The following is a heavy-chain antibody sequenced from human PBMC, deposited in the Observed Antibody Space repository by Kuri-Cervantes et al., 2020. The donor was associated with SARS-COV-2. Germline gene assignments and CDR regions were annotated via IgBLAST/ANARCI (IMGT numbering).Heavy chain of an antibody. CDR1: GYSFTSYW. D-gene: IGHD3-16*02. V-gene: IGHV5-51*01. Sequence: GGSLRLSCKGSGYSFTSYWIGWVRQMPGKGLEWMGIIYPGDSDTRYSPSFQGQVTISADKSISTAYLQWSSLKASDTAMYYCARLNVWGSYRYNYFDYWGQGTLVTVSS. J-gene: IGHJ4*02. CDR3: ARLNVWGSYRYNYFDY. CDR2: IYPGDSDT.